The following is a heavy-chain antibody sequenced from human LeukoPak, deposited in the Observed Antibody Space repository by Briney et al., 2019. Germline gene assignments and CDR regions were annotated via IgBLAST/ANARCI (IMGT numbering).Heavy chain of an antibody. V-gene: IGHV3-66*01. CDR1: GFTVSSNY. Sequence: PGGSLSLSCAASGFTVSSNYMSWVSQAPGKGLEWVSVIYSGGSTYYADSVKGRFTISRDNSKNTLYLQMNSLRAEDTAVYYCARDCAIAYCGKGDYWGQGTLVTVSS. D-gene: IGHD2-21*01. J-gene: IGHJ4*02. CDR3: ARDCAIAYCGKGDY. CDR2: IYSGGST.